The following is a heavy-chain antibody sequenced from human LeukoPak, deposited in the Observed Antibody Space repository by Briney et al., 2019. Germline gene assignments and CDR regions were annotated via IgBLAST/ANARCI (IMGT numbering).Heavy chain of an antibody. CDR3: ARDLEGHFGGFFFDY. CDR2: IYYSGST. V-gene: IGHV4-39*07. D-gene: IGHD2-21*01. J-gene: IGHJ4*02. Sequence: SETLSLTCTVSGGSITSSSYYWGWIRQPPGKGLEWIGTIYYSGSTYYNPSLKSRVPISVPTSKNQISLKLSSVTAADTAVYYCARDLEGHFGGFFFDYWGQGTLVTVSS. CDR1: GGSITSSSYY.